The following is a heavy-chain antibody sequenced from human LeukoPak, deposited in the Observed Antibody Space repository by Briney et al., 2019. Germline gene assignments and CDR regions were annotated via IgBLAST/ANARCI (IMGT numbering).Heavy chain of an antibody. J-gene: IGHJ6*03. CDR1: GYTFTSYG. CDR3: ARDYSSSSHDYYYYMDV. Sequence: ASVKVSCKASGYTFTSYGISWVRQAPGQGLEGMGLISAYNGNTNYAQKLQGRVTMTTDTSTSTAYMELRSLRSDDTAVYYCARDYSSSSHDYYYYMDVWGKGTTVTVSS. CDR2: ISAYNGNT. D-gene: IGHD6-6*01. V-gene: IGHV1-18*01.